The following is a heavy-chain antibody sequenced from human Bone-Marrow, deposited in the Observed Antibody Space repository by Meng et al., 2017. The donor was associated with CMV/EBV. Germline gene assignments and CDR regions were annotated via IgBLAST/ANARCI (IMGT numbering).Heavy chain of an antibody. CDR3: ARDLQYQLLYQNYYYYGMDV. CDR2: IYYSGST. Sequence: SETLSLTCAVYGGSFSGYYWSWIRQPPGKGLEWIGSIYYSGSTYYNPSLKSRVTISVDTSKNQFSLKLSSVTAADTAVYYCARDLQYQLLYQNYYYYGMDVWGQGTTVTVSS. CDR1: GGSFSGYY. D-gene: IGHD2-2*02. V-gene: IGHV4-34*01. J-gene: IGHJ6*02.